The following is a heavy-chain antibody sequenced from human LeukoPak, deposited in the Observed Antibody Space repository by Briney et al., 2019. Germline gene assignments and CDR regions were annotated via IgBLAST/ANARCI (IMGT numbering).Heavy chain of an antibody. D-gene: IGHD3-3*01. J-gene: IGHJ4*02. CDR1: GYSISSGYY. Sequence: SETLSLTCAVSGYSISSGYYWGWIRQPPGKGMEWIGSIYHSGSTYYNPSLKSRVTISVDTSKNQFSLKLSSVTAADTAVCYCARRHYDFWSGYFGFDYWGQGTLVTVSS. V-gene: IGHV4-38-2*01. CDR2: IYHSGST. CDR3: ARRHYDFWSGYFGFDY.